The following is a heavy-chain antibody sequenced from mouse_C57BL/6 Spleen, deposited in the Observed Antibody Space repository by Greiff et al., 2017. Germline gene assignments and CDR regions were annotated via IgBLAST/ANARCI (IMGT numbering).Heavy chain of an antibody. D-gene: IGHD3-2*02. CDR3: TVGWALRAMDD. J-gene: IGHJ4*01. V-gene: IGHV6-3*01. Sequence: EVKLVESGGGLVQPGGSMKLSCVASGFTFSNYWMNWVRQSPEKGLEWVAQIRLKSDNYATHYAESVKGRFTISRDDSKSSVYLQMNNLRAEDTGIYYCTVGWALRAMDDWGQGTSVTVAS. CDR2: IRLKSDNYAT. CDR1: GFTFSNYW.